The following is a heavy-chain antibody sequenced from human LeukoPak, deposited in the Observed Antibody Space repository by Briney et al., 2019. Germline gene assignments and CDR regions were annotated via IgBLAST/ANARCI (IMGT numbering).Heavy chain of an antibody. CDR3: AKGRPRDIVVVPAARLDP. CDR2: ISAYNGNT. CDR1: GYTFTSYG. D-gene: IGHD2-2*01. Sequence: ASVKVSCKASGYTFTSYGISWVRQAPGQGLEWMGWISAYNGNTNYAQKLQGRVTMTTDTSTSTAYMELRSLRSDDTAVYYCAKGRPRDIVVVPAARLDPWGQGTLVTVSS. J-gene: IGHJ5*02. V-gene: IGHV1-18*01.